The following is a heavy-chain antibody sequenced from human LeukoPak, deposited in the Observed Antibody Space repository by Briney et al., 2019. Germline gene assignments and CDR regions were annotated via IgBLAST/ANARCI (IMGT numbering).Heavy chain of an antibody. CDR3: TRGSAVAGSSYYYYGMDV. Sequence: NPGGSLRLSCTASGFTFGDYAMSWFRQAPGKGLEWVGFIRSKAYGGTTEYAASVKGRFTISRDDSKSIAYLQMNSLKTEDTAVYYCTRGSAVAGSSYYYYGMDVWGQGTTVTVSS. CDR2: IRSKAYGGTT. CDR1: GFTFGDYA. J-gene: IGHJ6*02. V-gene: IGHV3-49*05. D-gene: IGHD6-19*01.